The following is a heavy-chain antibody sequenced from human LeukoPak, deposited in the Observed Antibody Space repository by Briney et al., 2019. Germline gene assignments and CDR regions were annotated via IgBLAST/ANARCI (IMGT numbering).Heavy chain of an antibody. CDR1: GFTFSSYA. D-gene: IGHD4/OR15-4a*01. V-gene: IGHV3-23*01. CDR3: AKVGANYPYYFDY. J-gene: IGHJ4*02. Sequence: GSLRLSCAASGFTFSSYAMGWVRQAPGKGLEWVSAISGSGGSTYYADSVKGRFTISRDNSKDTLYLQMNSLRAEDTAVYYCAKVGANYPYYFDYWGQGTLVTVSS. CDR2: ISGSGGST.